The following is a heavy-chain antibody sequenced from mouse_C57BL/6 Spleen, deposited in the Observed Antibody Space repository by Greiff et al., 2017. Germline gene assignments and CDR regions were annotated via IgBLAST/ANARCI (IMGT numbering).Heavy chain of an antibody. CDR2: IYPANGNT. D-gene: IGHD2-4*01. CDR1: GFHIQNTY. Sequence: VPLKESVAALVRPGASVKLSCTASGFHIQNTYMHWVKPRPDQGLAWIGRIYPANGNTKYAPKFQGKATITADTSSNTAYLQLSSLTSEDTAIYYCASYDLWYWGQGTTLTVSS. J-gene: IGHJ2*01. V-gene: IGHV14-3*01. CDR3: ASYDLWY.